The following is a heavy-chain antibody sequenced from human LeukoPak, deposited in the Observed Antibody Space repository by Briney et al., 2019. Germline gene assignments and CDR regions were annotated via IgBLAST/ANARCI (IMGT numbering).Heavy chain of an antibody. V-gene: IGHV4-34*01. Sequence: SETLSLTCAVYGGSFSGYYWSWIRQPPGKGLEWIGEINHSGSTNYNPSLKSRVTISVDTSKNQFSLKLSSVTAADTAVYYCARGRGRFLEWLLYEGWFDPWGQGTLVIVSS. D-gene: IGHD3-3*01. CDR1: GGSFSGYY. J-gene: IGHJ5*02. CDR3: ARGRGRFLEWLLYEGWFDP. CDR2: INHSGST.